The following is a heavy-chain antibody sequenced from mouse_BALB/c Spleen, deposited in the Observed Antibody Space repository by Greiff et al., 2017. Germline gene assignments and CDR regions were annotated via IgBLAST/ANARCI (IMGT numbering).Heavy chain of an antibody. CDR1: GFSLTSYG. Sequence: QVQLKESGPGLVAPSQSLSITCTVSGFSLTSYGVHWVRQPPGKGLEWLGVIWAGGSTNYNSALMSRLSISKDNSKSQVFLKMNSLQTDDTAMYYCARDLHYYGSSYGFAYWGQGTLVTVSA. CDR3: ARDLHYYGSSYGFAY. CDR2: IWAGGST. J-gene: IGHJ3*01. D-gene: IGHD1-1*01. V-gene: IGHV2-9*02.